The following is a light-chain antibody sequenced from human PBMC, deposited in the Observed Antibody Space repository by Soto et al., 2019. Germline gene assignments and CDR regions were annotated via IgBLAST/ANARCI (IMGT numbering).Light chain of an antibody. CDR3: QQYGISPYT. CDR2: GAS. CDR1: QSVSSSY. Sequence: EIVLTQSPGTLSLSPGERATLSCRASQSVSSSYLAWYQQKPGQAPRLLIYGASSRATGIPDRFSGSGSGTDFTVTISRLESEDFAVYYCQQYGISPYTFGQGTKLEIK. J-gene: IGKJ2*01. V-gene: IGKV3-20*01.